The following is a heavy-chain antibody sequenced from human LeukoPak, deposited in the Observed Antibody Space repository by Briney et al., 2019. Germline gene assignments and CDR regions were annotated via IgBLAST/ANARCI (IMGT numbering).Heavy chain of an antibody. J-gene: IGHJ5*02. CDR3: ARGRPDGSGSYYKFDP. CDR1: GGSFSGYY. Sequence: SETLSLTCAVYGGSFSGYYWSWIRQPPGKGLEWIGEINHSGSTNYNPSLKSRVTLSVQTSKNQFSLKLSSVTAADTAVYYCARGRPDGSGSYYKFDPWGQGTLVTVSS. V-gene: IGHV4-34*01. CDR2: INHSGST. D-gene: IGHD3-10*01.